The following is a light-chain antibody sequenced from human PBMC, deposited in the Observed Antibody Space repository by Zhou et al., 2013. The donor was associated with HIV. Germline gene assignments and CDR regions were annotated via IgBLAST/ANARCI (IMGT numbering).Light chain of an antibody. J-gene: IGKJ1*01. CDR3: QQYGNSPWT. CDR1: QSFSSIH. CDR2: DAS. Sequence: EKVMTQSPATLSVSPGERVTLSCRASQSFSSIHLAWYRQKPGQAPRLLIYDASSRATGIPDRLSGSGSGTDFTLTISRLEPEDFAVYYCQQYGNSPWTFGQGTKVEIK. V-gene: IGKV3-20*01.